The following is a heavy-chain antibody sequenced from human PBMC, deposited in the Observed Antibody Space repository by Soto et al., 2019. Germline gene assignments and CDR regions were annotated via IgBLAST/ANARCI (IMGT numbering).Heavy chain of an antibody. Sequence: GSLGLSCAASGFTVSDYYRSWIRQAPGKGLEWVSYISSSGSTIYYADSVKGRFTISRDNAKNSLYLQMNSLRAEDTAVYYCARDGNSIDYYGSGSPPPPFDYWGQGTLVTVSS. CDR1: GFTVSDYY. D-gene: IGHD3-10*01. CDR2: ISSSGSTI. CDR3: ARDGNSIDYYGSGSPPPPFDY. V-gene: IGHV3-11*01. J-gene: IGHJ4*02.